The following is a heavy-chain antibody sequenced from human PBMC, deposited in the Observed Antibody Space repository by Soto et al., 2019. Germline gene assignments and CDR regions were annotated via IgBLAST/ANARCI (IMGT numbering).Heavy chain of an antibody. V-gene: IGHV3-23*01. CDR3: AKVQSAGYYFDY. J-gene: IGHJ4*02. Sequence: GGSLRLSCSASGFTFSSYAMSWVRQAPGKGLEWVSAISGSGGSTYYADSVKGRFTISRDNSKNTLYLQMNSLRAEDTAVYYCAKVQSAGYYFDYWGQGTLVTVSS. CDR2: ISGSGGST. CDR1: GFTFSSYA.